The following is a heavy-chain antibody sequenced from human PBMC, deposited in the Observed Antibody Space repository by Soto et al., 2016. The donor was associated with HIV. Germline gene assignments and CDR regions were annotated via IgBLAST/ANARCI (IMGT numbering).Heavy chain of an antibody. Sequence: EVQLVESGGGLVQPGGSLRLSCAASGFTFSNYWMHWVRQAPGKGLVWVSRVNSDGSSTSYADSVKGRFTVSRDNAKNTVYLQMNSLRAEDTAVYYCARDILTGSPDYWGQGTLVTVSS. D-gene: IGHD3-9*01. V-gene: IGHV3-74*01. CDR1: GFTFSNYW. CDR2: VNSDGSST. J-gene: IGHJ4*02. CDR3: ARDILTGSPDY.